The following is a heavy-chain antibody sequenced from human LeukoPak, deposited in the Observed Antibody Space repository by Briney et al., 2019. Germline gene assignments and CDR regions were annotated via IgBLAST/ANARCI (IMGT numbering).Heavy chain of an antibody. J-gene: IGHJ4*02. CDR3: ARRPPRDRYYDSSGSLDY. D-gene: IGHD3-22*01. Sequence: SETLSLTCAVYGGSFSGYYWSWIRQPPGKGLEWIGEINHSGSTNYNPSLKSRVTISVDTSKNQFSLKLSSVTAADTAVYYCARRPPRDRYYDSSGSLDYWGQGTLVAVSS. V-gene: IGHV4-34*01. CDR2: INHSGST. CDR1: GGSFSGYY.